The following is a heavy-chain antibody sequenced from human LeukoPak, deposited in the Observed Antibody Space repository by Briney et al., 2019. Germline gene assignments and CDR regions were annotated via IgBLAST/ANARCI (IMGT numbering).Heavy chain of an antibody. Sequence: GGSLRLSCAASGFTFSSYSMKWVRQAPGKGLEWVSSISSSSSYIYYADSVKGRFTISRDNAKNSLYLQMNSLRAEDTAVYYCAREGSGWPFDYWGQGTLVTVSS. CDR1: GFTFSSYS. CDR2: ISSSSSYI. D-gene: IGHD6-19*01. V-gene: IGHV3-21*01. CDR3: AREGSGWPFDY. J-gene: IGHJ4*02.